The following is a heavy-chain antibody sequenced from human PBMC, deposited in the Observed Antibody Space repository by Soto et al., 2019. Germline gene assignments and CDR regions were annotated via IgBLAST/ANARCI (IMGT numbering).Heavy chain of an antibody. CDR1: GFTVSSNY. D-gene: IGHD3-22*01. V-gene: IGHV3-53*01. J-gene: IGHJ1*01. CDR3: ARDRVESGYPEYFQH. Sequence: EAQLVESGGGLIQPGGSLRLSCAASGFTVSSNYMSWVRQAPGKGLEWVSVIYSGGSTYYADSVKGRFTISRDNSKNTLYLQMNSPRAEDTAVYYCARDRVESGYPEYFQHWGQGTLVTVSS. CDR2: IYSGGST.